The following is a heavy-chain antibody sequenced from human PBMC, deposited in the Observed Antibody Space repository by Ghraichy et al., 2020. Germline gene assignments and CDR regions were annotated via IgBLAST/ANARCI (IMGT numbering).Heavy chain of an antibody. D-gene: IGHD3-10*01. V-gene: IGHV4-59*01. CDR1: GGSISKNY. CDR2: IYYSGIT. CDR3: ARGRGPCDY. J-gene: IGHJ4*02. Sequence: TLSLTCTVSGGSISKNYWSWIRQSPEKGLEWIGYIYYSGITNYNPSLKSRVTISLYMSKNQFSLNLNSVTAADTAVYYCARGRGPCDYWGQGTLVTVSS.